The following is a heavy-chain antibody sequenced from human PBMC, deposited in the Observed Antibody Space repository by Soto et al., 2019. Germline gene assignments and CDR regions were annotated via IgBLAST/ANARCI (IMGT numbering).Heavy chain of an antibody. CDR3: ARAHESSTSLEIYYYYYYGMGV. Sequence: QVQLVQSGAEVKKPGSSVKVSCKASGVTFSSYAISWVRQAPGQGLEWMGGIIPISGTANYAQKFQGRVTTTEDESTSTAYMVLSSLRSEDTSVYYCARAHESSTSLEIYYYYYYGMGVWGQGTTVTVSS. V-gene: IGHV1-69*01. J-gene: IGHJ6*02. CDR2: IIPISGTA. D-gene: IGHD2-2*01. CDR1: GVTFSSYA.